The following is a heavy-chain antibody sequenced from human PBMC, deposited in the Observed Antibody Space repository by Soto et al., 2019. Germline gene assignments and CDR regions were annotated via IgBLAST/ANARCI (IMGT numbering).Heavy chain of an antibody. J-gene: IGHJ4*02. V-gene: IGHV1-69*02. CDR2: IIPILGIA. Sequence: QVQLVQSGAEVKKPGSSVKVSCKASGGTFSSYTISWVRQAPGQGLEWMGRIIPILGIANYAQKFQGRVTITADKSTSTAYMELSSLRSEDTAVYYCASSGAYCGGDCPDLDYWGQGTLVTVSS. CDR3: ASSGAYCGGDCPDLDY. D-gene: IGHD2-21*02. CDR1: GGTFSSYT.